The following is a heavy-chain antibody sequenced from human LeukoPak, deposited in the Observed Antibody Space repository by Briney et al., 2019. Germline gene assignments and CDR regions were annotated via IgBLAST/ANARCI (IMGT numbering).Heavy chain of an antibody. V-gene: IGHV3-7*01. CDR1: GFSFSTYW. CDR2: IKEDGSEK. CDR3: ARIRCSGGSCSSPAY. Sequence: PGGSLRLSCAASGFSFSTYWMSWVRQAPGKGLEWVANIKEDGSEKYYVDSVKGRFTISRDNAKNSLNLQMNSLRADDTAVYYCARIRCSGGSCSSPAYWGQGTLFTVSS. J-gene: IGHJ4*02. D-gene: IGHD2-15*01.